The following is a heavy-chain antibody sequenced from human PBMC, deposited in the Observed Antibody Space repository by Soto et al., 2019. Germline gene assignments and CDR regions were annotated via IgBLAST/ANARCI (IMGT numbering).Heavy chain of an antibody. J-gene: IGHJ3*01. V-gene: IGHV3-74*01. CDR3: PRSPGGYYID. D-gene: IGHD1-26*01. Sequence: EVQLVESGGGLVQPGGSLRLSCADSGFSFSSYWMHWVRQGPGKGLVWVSRINTDGSSTNYADSVKGRFTISRDNAKNTLYMQMNSLSAEHTSVYYRPRSPGGYYIDWGQGTMVTVSS. CDR1: GFSFSSYW. CDR2: INTDGSST.